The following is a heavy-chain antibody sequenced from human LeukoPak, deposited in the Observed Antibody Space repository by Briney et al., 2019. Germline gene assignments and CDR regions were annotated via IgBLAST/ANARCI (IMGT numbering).Heavy chain of an antibody. Sequence: SETLSLTCAVYGGSFSGYYWSWIRQPPGKGLEWIGEINHSGSTNYNPSLKSRVTISVDTSKNQFSLKLSSVTAADTAVYYCARQYDILTGYYGKANWFDPWGQGTLVTVSS. CDR1: GGSFSGYY. J-gene: IGHJ5*02. CDR2: INHSGST. V-gene: IGHV4-34*01. D-gene: IGHD3-9*01. CDR3: ARQYDILTGYYGKANWFDP.